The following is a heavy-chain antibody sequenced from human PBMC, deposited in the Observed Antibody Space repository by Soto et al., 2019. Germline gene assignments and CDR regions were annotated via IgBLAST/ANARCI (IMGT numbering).Heavy chain of an antibody. J-gene: IGHJ5*02. V-gene: IGHV1-8*01. CDR1: GYTFTSYD. D-gene: IGHD3-10*01. CDR2: MHPNSGNT. CDR3: ARGLPFGSWSSYWFDH. Sequence: QVQLVQSGAEVKKPGASVKVSCKASGYTFTSYDINWVRQATGQGLDWMGWMHPNSGNTGYAQKIQGRVTMTRNTSLRTAYMELSSLRYEETAVYYCARGLPFGSWSSYWFDHWGQGTLVTVSS.